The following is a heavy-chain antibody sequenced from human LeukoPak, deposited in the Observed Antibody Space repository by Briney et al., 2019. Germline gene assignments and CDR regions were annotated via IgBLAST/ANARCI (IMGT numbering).Heavy chain of an antibody. J-gene: IGHJ4*02. D-gene: IGHD2-21*01. Sequence: GESLRLSCAASGFTFSSYAMSWVRQAPGKGLEWVSAISGSGGSTYYADSVKGRFTISRDNSKNTLYLQMNSLRAEDTAVYYCAKVPTYCGGDCYDYWGRGTLVTVSS. CDR3: AKVPTYCGGDCYDY. CDR1: GFTFSSYA. V-gene: IGHV3-23*01. CDR2: ISGSGGST.